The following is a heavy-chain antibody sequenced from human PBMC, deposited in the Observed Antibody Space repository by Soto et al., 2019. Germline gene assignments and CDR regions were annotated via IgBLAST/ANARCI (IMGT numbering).Heavy chain of an antibody. CDR1: GYTFSRYG. J-gene: IGHJ6*02. CDR2: VSGYNGDT. CDR3: AKNGQPPYYCYGMDV. Sequence: QGQLVQSGPEVKKPGASVKVSCKASGYTFSRYGISWVRQAPGQGLEWMGWVSGYNGDTKYAQKVQGRVTMTIDTSTYTAYMELRSLTSDDTAKYYCAKNGQPPYYCYGMDVWGQGTTVTVSS. D-gene: IGHD2-8*01. V-gene: IGHV1-18*01.